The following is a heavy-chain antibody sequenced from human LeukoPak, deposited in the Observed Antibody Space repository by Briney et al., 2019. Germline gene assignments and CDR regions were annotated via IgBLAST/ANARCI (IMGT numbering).Heavy chain of an antibody. CDR3: ARDSHQTAYDY. CDR1: GFTLSSYW. J-gene: IGHJ4*02. CDR2: IKQDGSEK. V-gene: IGHV3-7*01. Sequence: PGGSLRLSCAASGFTLSSYWMSWVRQAPGKGLEWVANIKQDGSEKYYVDSVKGRFTISRDNAKNSLYLQMNSLRAEDTAVYYCARDSHQTAYDYWGQGTLVTVSS. D-gene: IGHD2-21*02.